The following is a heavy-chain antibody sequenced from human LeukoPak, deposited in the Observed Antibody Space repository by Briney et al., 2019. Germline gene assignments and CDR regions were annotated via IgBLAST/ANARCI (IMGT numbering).Heavy chain of an antibody. CDR1: GFTFSSYG. D-gene: IGHD6-19*01. J-gene: IGHJ5*02. V-gene: IGHV3-30*02. CDR3: ASSGLLDNWFDP. CDR2: IRYDGSNK. Sequence: SGGSPRLSCAASGFTFSSYGMHWVRQAPGKGLEWVAFIRYDGSNKYYADSVKGRFTISRDNSKNTLYLQMNSLRAEDTAVYYCASSGLLDNWFDPWGQGTLVTVSS.